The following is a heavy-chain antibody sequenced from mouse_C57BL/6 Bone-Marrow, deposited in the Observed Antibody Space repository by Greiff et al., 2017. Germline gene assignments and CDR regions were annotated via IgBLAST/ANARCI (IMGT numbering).Heavy chain of an antibody. V-gene: IGHV1-64*01. D-gene: IGHD2-1*01. Sequence: VQLKQPGAELVKPGASVKLSCKASGCTFTSYWMHWVKQRPGQGLEWIGMIHPNSGSTNYNEKFKSKATLTVDKSSSTAYMQLSSLTSEDSAVYYCARRYYGNSYAMDYWGQGTSVTVSS. J-gene: IGHJ4*01. CDR1: GCTFTSYW. CDR3: ARRYYGNSYAMDY. CDR2: IHPNSGST.